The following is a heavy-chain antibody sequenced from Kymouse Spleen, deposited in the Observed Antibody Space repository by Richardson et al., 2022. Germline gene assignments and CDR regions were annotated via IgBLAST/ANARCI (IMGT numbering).Heavy chain of an antibody. CDR3: TTGYNWNYAFDY. D-gene: IGHD1-7*01. CDR1: GFTFSNAW. V-gene: IGHV3-15*01. Sequence: EVQLVESGGGLVKPGGSLRLSCAASGFTFSNAWMSWVRQAPGKGLEWVGRIKSKTDGGTTDYAAPVKGRFTISRDDSKNTLYLQMNSLKTEDTAVYYCTTGYNWNYAFDYWGQGTLVTVSS. J-gene: IGHJ4*02. CDR2: IKSKTDGGTT.